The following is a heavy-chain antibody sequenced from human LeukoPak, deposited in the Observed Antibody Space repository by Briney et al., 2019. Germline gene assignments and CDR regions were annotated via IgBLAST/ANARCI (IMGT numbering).Heavy chain of an antibody. V-gene: IGHV1-69*05. J-gene: IGHJ4*02. CDR1: GGTFSSYA. Sequence: SVKVSCKASGGTFSSYAISWVRQAPGQGLEWMGGIIPIFGTANYAQKFQGRVTITTDESTSTAYMELSSLRSEDAAEYYCAVSSGWYHSSFDYWGQGTLVTVSS. CDR2: IIPIFGTA. D-gene: IGHD6-19*01. CDR3: AVSSGWYHSSFDY.